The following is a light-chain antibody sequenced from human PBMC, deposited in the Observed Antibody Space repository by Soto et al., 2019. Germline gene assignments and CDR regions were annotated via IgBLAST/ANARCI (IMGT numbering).Light chain of an antibody. J-gene: IGKJ3*01. CDR3: QQYGSSPLT. CDR1: QSISSSF. Sequence: EIVLTQSPGTLSLSPGERATLSCRASQSISSSFLAWYQQRPGQSPRLIIYGASSRATGIPDRFSGSGSGTDFTLTISRVEPEDFAVYYCQQYGSSPLTFGPGTKVDIK. CDR2: GAS. V-gene: IGKV3-20*01.